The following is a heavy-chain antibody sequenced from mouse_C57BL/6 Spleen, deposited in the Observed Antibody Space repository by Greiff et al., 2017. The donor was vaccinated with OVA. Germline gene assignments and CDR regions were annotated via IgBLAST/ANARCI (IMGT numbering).Heavy chain of an antibody. CDR2: IYPGDGDT. V-gene: IGHV1-82*01. CDR3: ARNYEYYFDY. J-gene: IGHJ2*01. Sequence: QVQLKESGPELVKPGASVKISCKASGYAFSSSWMNWVKQRPGQGLEWIGRIYPGDGDTNYNGKFKGKATLTADKSSSTAYMQLSSLTSEDSGVYFCARNYEYYFDYWGQGTTLTVSS. CDR1: GYAFSSSW. D-gene: IGHD2-4*01.